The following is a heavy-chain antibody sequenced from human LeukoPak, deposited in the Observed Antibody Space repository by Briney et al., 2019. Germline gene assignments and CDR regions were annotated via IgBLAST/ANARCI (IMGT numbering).Heavy chain of an antibody. Sequence: GGSLRLSCTASGFTFSNSAMIWVRQAPGKGLEWVSTISGSGGNTYYADSVKGRFTISRDNSKNTLYLQMNSLRAEDTAVYYCAKGYGSGFLEWLVWFDPWGQGTLVTVSS. CDR3: AKGYGSGFLEWLVWFDP. CDR1: GFTFSNSA. J-gene: IGHJ5*02. V-gene: IGHV3-23*01. CDR2: ISGSGGNT. D-gene: IGHD3-3*01.